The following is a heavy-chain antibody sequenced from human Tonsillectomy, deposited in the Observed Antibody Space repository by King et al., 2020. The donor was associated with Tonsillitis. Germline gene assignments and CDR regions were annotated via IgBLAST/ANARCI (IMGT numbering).Heavy chain of an antibody. J-gene: IGHJ4*02. CDR1: GGTFSSYA. CDR3: ARAKEHDGIAPLGY. Sequence: LQLVQSGAEVKKPGSSVKVSCKASGGTFSSYAISWVRQAPGQGLEGMGGSMPIFCTANHAKKFQGRVTITADESTSTAYMELSSLRSEDTAVYYCARAKEHDGIAPLGYWGQGTLVTVSS. V-gene: IGHV1-69*12. CDR2: SMPIFCTA. D-gene: IGHD6-6*01.